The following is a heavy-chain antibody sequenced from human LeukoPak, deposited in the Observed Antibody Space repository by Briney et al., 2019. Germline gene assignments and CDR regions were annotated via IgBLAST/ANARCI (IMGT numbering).Heavy chain of an antibody. J-gene: IGHJ4*02. Sequence: PGGSLRLSCAASGFTFSAYAMNWVRQAPGKGLEWVSGINGGGGSTFYGDSVKGRFTISRDDSKNTLYLQMNNLRGDDTALYYCSTGGYYFDYWGQGTLVIVSS. CDR3: STGGYYFDY. CDR2: INGGGGST. V-gene: IGHV3-23*01. CDR1: GFTFSAYA.